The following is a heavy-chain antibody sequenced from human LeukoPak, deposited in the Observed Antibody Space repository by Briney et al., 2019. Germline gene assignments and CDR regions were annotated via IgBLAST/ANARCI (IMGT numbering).Heavy chain of an antibody. CDR3: AKEERTVDRHYYYYMDV. V-gene: IGHV3-30*02. CDR1: GFIFSSYG. J-gene: IGHJ6*03. D-gene: IGHD4-23*01. Sequence: HPGGSLRLSCAASGFIFSSYGMHWVRQTPGKGLEWVAFIRYDGSNKYYADSVKGRFTISRDNSKNTLYLQMNSLRAEDTAVYYCAKEERTVDRHYYYYMDVWGKGTTVTVSS. CDR2: IRYDGSNK.